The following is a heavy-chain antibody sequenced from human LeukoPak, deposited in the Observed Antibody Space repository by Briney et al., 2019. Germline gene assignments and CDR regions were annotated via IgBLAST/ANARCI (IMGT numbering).Heavy chain of an antibody. Sequence: GGSLRLSCAASGFTFSSYEMNWVRQAPGKGLEWVSFISSGGNIKYYADSVKGRFTISRDNSKNTVYLQMTSLRAEDTAVYYCVGDGRDGYNIYFHHWGQGTLVTVSS. J-gene: IGHJ1*01. V-gene: IGHV3-48*03. CDR3: VGDGRDGYNIYFHH. CDR2: ISSGGNIK. D-gene: IGHD5-24*01. CDR1: GFTFSSYE.